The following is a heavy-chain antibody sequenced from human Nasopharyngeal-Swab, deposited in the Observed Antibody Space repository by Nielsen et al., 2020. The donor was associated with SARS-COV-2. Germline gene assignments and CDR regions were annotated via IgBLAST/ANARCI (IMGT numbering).Heavy chain of an antibody. CDR2: INHSGST. CDR1: GGSFSGYY. D-gene: IGHD3-22*01. Sequence: SETLSLTFAVYGGSFSGYYWSWIRQPPGKGLEWIGEINHSGSTNYNPSLKSRVTISVDTSKNQFSLKLSSVTAADTAVYYCARGADSSGYSMYYFDYWGQGTLVTVSS. V-gene: IGHV4-34*01. CDR3: ARGADSSGYSMYYFDY. J-gene: IGHJ4*02.